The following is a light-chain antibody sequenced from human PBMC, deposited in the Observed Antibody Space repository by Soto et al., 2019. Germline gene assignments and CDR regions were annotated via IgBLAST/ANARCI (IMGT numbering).Light chain of an antibody. CDR1: QGIRHY. Sequence: AIQMTQSPSSLSASVGDRVTITCRASQGIRHYLGWYQQKPGKAPKLLIYAASSLQSGGPSRFSGSGSGTDFTLTSSRLQPEDFAAYYCLQHHTSPYTFGQGTKLEIK. CDR3: LQHHTSPYT. CDR2: AAS. J-gene: IGKJ2*01. V-gene: IGKV1-6*01.